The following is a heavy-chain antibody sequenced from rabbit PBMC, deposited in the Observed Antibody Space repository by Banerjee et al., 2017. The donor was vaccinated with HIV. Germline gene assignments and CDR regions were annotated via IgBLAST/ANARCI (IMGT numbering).Heavy chain of an antibody. V-gene: IGHV1S45*01. CDR3: ARSNDWGLEYLHV. J-gene: IGHJ4*01. D-gene: IGHD4-1*01. Sequence: QEQLEESGGDPVKPEGSLTLTCKASGFSFSSSYWISWVRQAPGKGLEWIACIAAGSSGSTYYASWAKGRFTISKTSSTTVTLQMTSLTAADTATYFCARSNDWGLEYLHVWGQGTLVTVS. CDR1: GFSFSSSYW. CDR2: IAAGSSGST.